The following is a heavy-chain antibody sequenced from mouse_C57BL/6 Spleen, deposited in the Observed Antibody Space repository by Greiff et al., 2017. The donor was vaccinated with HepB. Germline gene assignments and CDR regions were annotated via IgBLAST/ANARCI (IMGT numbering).Heavy chain of an antibody. CDR2: ISSGGSYT. J-gene: IGHJ2*01. D-gene: IGHD2-1*01. V-gene: IGHV5-6*01. CDR1: GFTFSSYG. CDR3: ARQGGKEDYFDY. Sequence: VQLKESGGDLVKPGGSLKLSCAASGFTFSSYGMSWVRQTPDKRLEWVATISSGGSYTYYPDSVKGRFTISRDNAKNTLYLQMSSLKSEDTAMYYCARQGGKEDYFDYWGQGTTLTVSS.